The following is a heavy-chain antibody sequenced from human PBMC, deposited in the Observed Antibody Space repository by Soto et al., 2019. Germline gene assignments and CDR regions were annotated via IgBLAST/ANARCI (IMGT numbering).Heavy chain of an antibody. V-gene: IGHV4-59*08. J-gene: IGHJ4*02. CDR1: GDSISTYY. D-gene: IGHD1-26*01. Sequence: PSETLSLTCTVSGDSISTYYWHWIRLPPGKGLEWIGYIYYTGDTNYNPSLKSRVSLSLDTSKNQFSLKMTSVTAADTAVYYCASLIVGATSRADFEDWCPGTPVRVPS. CDR3: ASLIVGATSRADFED. CDR2: IYYTGDT.